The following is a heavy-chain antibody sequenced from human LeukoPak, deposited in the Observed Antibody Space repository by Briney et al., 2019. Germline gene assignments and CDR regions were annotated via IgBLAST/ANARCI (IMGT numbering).Heavy chain of an antibody. V-gene: IGHV3-7*01. CDR3: NLWGSYRFFDY. Sequence: GGSLRLSCAASGFTFSSHWMSWVRQAPGKGLEWVANIKPDGSEKYYVDSVKGRFTISKDNAKNSLYLQMNSLRAEDTAVYYCNLWGSYRFFDYWGQGTLVTVSS. D-gene: IGHD3-16*02. J-gene: IGHJ4*02. CDR1: GFTFSSHW. CDR2: IKPDGSEK.